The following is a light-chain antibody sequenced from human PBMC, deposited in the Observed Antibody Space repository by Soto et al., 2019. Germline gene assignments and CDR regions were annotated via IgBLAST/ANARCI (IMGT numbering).Light chain of an antibody. V-gene: IGLV2-14*03. CDR3: SSYTRGRVV. J-gene: IGLJ2*01. CDR1: TSDVGGYNF. Sequence: QSALTQPASVSGSPRQSITISCTGTTSDVGGYNFVSWYQHHPGKAPKLMIYNAFDRPSGVSNRFSGSKSGNTASLTISGLQAEDEAHYYCSSYTRGRVVFGGGTKLTVL. CDR2: NAF.